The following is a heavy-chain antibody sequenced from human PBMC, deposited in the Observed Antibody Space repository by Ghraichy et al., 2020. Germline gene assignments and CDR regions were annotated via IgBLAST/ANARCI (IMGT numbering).Heavy chain of an antibody. CDR1: GGSISRSSYY. CDR3: ARSPYYYDSSGYYEH. CDR2: IYYSGST. J-gene: IGHJ4*02. V-gene: IGHV4-39*01. D-gene: IGHD3-22*01. Sequence: SQTLSLTCTVSGGSISRSSYYWGWIRQPPGKGLEWIGSIYYSGSTYYNPSLKSRVTISVDTSKNQFSLKLSSVTAADTAVYYCARSPYYYDSSGYYEHWGQGTLVTVSS.